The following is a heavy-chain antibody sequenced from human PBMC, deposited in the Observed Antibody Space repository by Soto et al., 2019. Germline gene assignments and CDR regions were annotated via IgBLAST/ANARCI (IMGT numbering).Heavy chain of an antibody. CDR1: GFSFSSYW. Sequence: EVQLVESGGGLVQPGGSLRISCTVSGFSFSSYWMSWVRQAPGKGLEWVASMKQDESEKYYVDSVKGRFTISRDNVDDSLFLLMNSLSADDTAVYFCVRDVAFDYVNWGQGTLVTVSS. CDR2: MKQDESEK. D-gene: IGHD3-16*01. V-gene: IGHV3-7*01. J-gene: IGHJ4*02. CDR3: VRDVAFDYVN.